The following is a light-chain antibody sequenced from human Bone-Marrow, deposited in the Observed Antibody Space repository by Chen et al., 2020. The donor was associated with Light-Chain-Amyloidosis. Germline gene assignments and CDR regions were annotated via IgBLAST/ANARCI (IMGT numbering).Light chain of an antibody. CDR1: NIGSTS. CDR2: DDS. Sequence: SYVLTQPSSVSVAPGQTAPLACGGNNIGSTSVHWYQQTPGQAPLLVVYDDSDRPSGLPERLSGSNAGNTATLTISRVEAGDEADDYCQVWDRSSDRPVFGGGTKLTVL. J-gene: IGLJ3*02. V-gene: IGLV3-21*02. CDR3: QVWDRSSDRPV.